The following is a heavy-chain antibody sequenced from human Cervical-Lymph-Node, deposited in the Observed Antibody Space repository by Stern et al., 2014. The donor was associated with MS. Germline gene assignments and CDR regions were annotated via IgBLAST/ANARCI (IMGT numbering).Heavy chain of an antibody. CDR3: ARDPGQGDDWYYFDY. V-gene: IGHV3-48*01. CDR2: ISRVSGAT. CDR1: GFAFSTHS. J-gene: IGHJ4*02. D-gene: IGHD2-21*01. Sequence: EVQLVESGGGLVQPGGSLRLSCAASGFAFSTHSMAWVRQAPGKGLEWISYISRVSGATYYADSVKGRFTISRDNAKNSLFLQMSSLRAEDTAVYYCARDPGQGDDWYYFDYWGQGDLVSVSS.